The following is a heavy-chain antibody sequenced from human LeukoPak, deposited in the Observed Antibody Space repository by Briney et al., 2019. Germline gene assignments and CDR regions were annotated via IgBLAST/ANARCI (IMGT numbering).Heavy chain of an antibody. Sequence: ASVKVSCKTSGYSENFYGITWVRQVAGQGLEWMGWISAQHGQTEYAPNSQDRVTMTTDTYTNTAYMELRSLRSDDTAVYYCARDKFTTMVRGVIRHPLDYWGQGTLVTVSS. CDR2: ISAQHGQT. J-gene: IGHJ4*02. V-gene: IGHV1-18*01. CDR1: GYSENFYG. CDR3: ARDKFTTMVRGVIRHPLDY. D-gene: IGHD3-10*01.